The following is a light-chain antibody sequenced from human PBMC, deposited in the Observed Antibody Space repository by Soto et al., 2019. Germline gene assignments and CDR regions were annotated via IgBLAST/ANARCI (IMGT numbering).Light chain of an antibody. CDR1: QSVTTN. J-gene: IGKJ3*01. Sequence: MTQSPATLSVSPGERATLSCRASQSVTTNLAWYQHKPGQAPRLLVYGASSRATGIPSRFSGSGSGTEFPLPISSLQSEDVAVYYCQQYNRWPPFTFGPGTKVDTK. CDR2: GAS. V-gene: IGKV3-15*01. CDR3: QQYNRWPPFT.